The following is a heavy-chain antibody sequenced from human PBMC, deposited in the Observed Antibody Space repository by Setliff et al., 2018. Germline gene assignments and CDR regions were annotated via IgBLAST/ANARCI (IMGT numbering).Heavy chain of an antibody. Sequence: SVKVSCKASGGTFSSYAISWVRQAPGQGLEWMGGIIPIFGTANYAQKFQGRVTITTDEATSTAYMELSSLRSEDTAVYYCARDRKEVVISPSQAAFDIWGQGTMVTVSS. J-gene: IGHJ3*02. CDR2: IIPIFGTA. CDR1: GGTFSSYA. D-gene: IGHD3-22*01. V-gene: IGHV1-69*05. CDR3: ARDRKEVVISPSQAAFDI.